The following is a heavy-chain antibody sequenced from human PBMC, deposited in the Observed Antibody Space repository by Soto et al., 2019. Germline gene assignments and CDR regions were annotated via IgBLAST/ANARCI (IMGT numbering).Heavy chain of an antibody. CDR1: GYTFSSYD. D-gene: IGHD3-10*02. V-gene: IGHV1-8*01. CDR2: LNPNSGDT. Sequence: QVQLVQSGAEVKKPGASVKVSCKASGYTFSSYDINWVRQATGQGLEWMGWLNPNSGDTNYPQKFQGRVTNTGNTSIATDYMELSSLRSEDTAVYYCARGLKFSTPLVRGVNPYYYYYMDVWGEGTTVTVSS. CDR3: ARGLKFSTPLVRGVNPYYYYYMDV. J-gene: IGHJ6*03.